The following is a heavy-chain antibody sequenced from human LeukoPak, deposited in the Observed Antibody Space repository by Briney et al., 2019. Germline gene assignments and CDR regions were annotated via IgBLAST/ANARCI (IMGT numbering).Heavy chain of an antibody. CDR3: ARARGDFDY. J-gene: IGHJ4*02. D-gene: IGHD3-10*01. CDR1: GYTFTSYG. Sequence: ASVKVSCKASGYTFTSYGISWVRQAPGQRLEWMGIINPSGGSTSYAQKFQGRVTMTRDMSTSTVYMELSSLRSGDTAVYYCARARGDFDYWGQGTLVTVSS. V-gene: IGHV1-46*01. CDR2: INPSGGST.